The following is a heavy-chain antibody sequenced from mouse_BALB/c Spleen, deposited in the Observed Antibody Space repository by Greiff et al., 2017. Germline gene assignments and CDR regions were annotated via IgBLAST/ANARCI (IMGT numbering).Heavy chain of an antibody. J-gene: IGHJ3*01. D-gene: IGHD3-2*01. CDR1: GFTFSDYY. CDR2: ISDGGSYT. Sequence: EVMLVESGGGLVKPGGSLKLSCAASGFTFSDYYMYWVRQTPEKRLEWVATISDGGSYTYYPDSVKGRFTISRDNAKNNLYLQMSSLKSEDTAMYYCARALDSSGYGPFAYWGQGTLVTVSA. CDR3: ARALDSSGYGPFAY. V-gene: IGHV5-4*02.